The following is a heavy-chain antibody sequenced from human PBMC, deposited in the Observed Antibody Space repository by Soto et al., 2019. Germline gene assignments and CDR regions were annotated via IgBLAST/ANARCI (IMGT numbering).Heavy chain of an antibody. J-gene: IGHJ5*02. CDR2: ICFSWTT. D-gene: IGHD1-26*01. CDR3: ARNSSNGGYWP. V-gene: IGHV4-39*01. CDR1: GGSISSTNYY. Sequence: SETMSLTCIVAGGSISSTNYYWAWILQPPGKGLEWIGSICFSWTTYYGPSPKGRVTISVYTSNNQFSLNLSSIAAADTAVYSCARNSSNGGYWPWGQGILVTVSS.